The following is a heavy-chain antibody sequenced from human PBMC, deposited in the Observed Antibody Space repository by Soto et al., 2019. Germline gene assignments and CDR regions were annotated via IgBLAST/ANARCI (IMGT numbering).Heavy chain of an antibody. Sequence: GGSLRLSCIASGFTLSTYSMTWVRQAPGKGLEWLSYISKSSTTINYADPVKGRFTISRDNAKNSVYLEMSSLRDEDSAVYYCARDPPNFYYYGMDVWGQGTTVTVSS. CDR2: ISKSSTTI. CDR3: ARDPPNFYYYGMDV. CDR1: GFTLSTYS. V-gene: IGHV3-48*02. J-gene: IGHJ6*02.